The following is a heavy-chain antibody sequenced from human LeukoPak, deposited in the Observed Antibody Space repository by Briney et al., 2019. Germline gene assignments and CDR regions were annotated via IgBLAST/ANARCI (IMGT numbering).Heavy chain of an antibody. V-gene: IGHV3-23*01. J-gene: IGHJ4*02. D-gene: IGHD3-16*01. CDR2: IYANGET. CDR3: AEEGGRVHLGELFG. Sequence: GGSLRLSCSASGFSFSTHTMNWIRQAPGKGLEWVSGIYANGETFYSDSVKGRFTISRDNSKNALFLHMNGLRAEDTAVYYCAEEGGRVHLGELFGWGQGTLVTVSS. CDR1: GFSFSTHT.